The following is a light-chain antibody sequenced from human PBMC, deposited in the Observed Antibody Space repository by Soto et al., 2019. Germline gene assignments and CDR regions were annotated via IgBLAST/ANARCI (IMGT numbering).Light chain of an antibody. V-gene: IGLV2-14*03. CDR3: SSYTSTTTLV. CDR1: SRDVGGYSY. J-gene: IGLJ3*02. Sequence: QSALTQPASVSGSPGQSITISCTGTSRDVGGYSYVSWYQLHPGKVPKLMIYDVSNRPSGVSNRFSGSKSGNTASLTISGLQAEDEADYYCSSYTSTTTLVFGGGTKLTV. CDR2: DVS.